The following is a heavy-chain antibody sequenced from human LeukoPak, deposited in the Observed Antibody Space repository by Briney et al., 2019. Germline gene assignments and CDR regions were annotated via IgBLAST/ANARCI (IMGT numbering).Heavy chain of an antibody. D-gene: IGHD3-10*02. V-gene: IGHV3-23*01. CDR2: ITGSGGTT. CDR1: GFTFSSYG. J-gene: IGHJ6*04. CDR3: AELGITMIGGV. Sequence: GGTLRLSCEASGFTFSSYGMGWVRQAPGKGLEWVSAITGSGGTTYYTDSVKGRFTISRDNSKNTLYLQMNSLRAEDTAVYYCAELGITMIGGVWGKGTTVTISS.